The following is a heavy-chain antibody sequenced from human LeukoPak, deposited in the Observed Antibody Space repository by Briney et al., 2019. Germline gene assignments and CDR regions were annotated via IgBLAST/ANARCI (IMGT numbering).Heavy chain of an antibody. V-gene: IGHV1-69*13. Sequence: SVKVSCKASGGTFSSYAISWVRQAPGQGLEWMGGIIPIFGTANYAQKFQGRVTITADESTSTAYMELSSLRSEDTAVYYCARANYDFWSGYSTRNSYYCYMDVWGKGTTVTVSS. CDR1: GGTFSSYA. CDR3: ARANYDFWSGYSTRNSYYCYMDV. D-gene: IGHD3-3*01. J-gene: IGHJ6*03. CDR2: IIPIFGTA.